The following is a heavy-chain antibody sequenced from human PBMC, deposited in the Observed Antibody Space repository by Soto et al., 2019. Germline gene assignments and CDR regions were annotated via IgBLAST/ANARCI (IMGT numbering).Heavy chain of an antibody. CDR1: GGTFSSYA. CDR2: IIPIFGTA. D-gene: IGHD5-12*01. V-gene: IGHV1-69*13. CDR3: ARMGYSGYDFSYLDY. Sequence: ASVKVSCKASGGTFSSYAISWVRQAPGQGLEWMGGIIPIFGTANYAQKFQGRVTITADESTSTAYMELSSLRSEDTAVYYCARMGYSGYDFSYLDYWGQGTLVTVSS. J-gene: IGHJ4*02.